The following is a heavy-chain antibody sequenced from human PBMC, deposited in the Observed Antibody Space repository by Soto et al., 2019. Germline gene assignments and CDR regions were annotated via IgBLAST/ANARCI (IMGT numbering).Heavy chain of an antibody. CDR3: AKGASGYYNAY. CDR1: GFSFSSYG. Sequence: LRLSCVASGFSFSSYGMSWVRQSPGKGLEWVSSITGSGAGTYYADSVKGRFIISRDNSKNTLYLQMNSLRAEDTAVYYRAKGASGYYNAYWGQGTLVTVSS. CDR2: ITGSGAGT. V-gene: IGHV3-23*01. D-gene: IGHD3-3*01. J-gene: IGHJ4*02.